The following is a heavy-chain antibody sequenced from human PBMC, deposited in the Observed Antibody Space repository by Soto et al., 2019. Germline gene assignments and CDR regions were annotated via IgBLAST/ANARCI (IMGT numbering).Heavy chain of an antibody. D-gene: IGHD3-3*01. Sequence: SVKVSCKASGFAFTSSAVQWVRQVRGQRLEWIGWIVVGSGNTNYAQKFQERVTITRDMSTSTAYMELSSLRSEDTAVYYCAAVSSHYDFWSGYYTPPIYYGIDVWGQGTTVTVSS. V-gene: IGHV1-58*01. CDR3: AAVSSHYDFWSGYYTPPIYYGIDV. CDR2: IVVGSGNT. CDR1: GFAFTSSA. J-gene: IGHJ6*02.